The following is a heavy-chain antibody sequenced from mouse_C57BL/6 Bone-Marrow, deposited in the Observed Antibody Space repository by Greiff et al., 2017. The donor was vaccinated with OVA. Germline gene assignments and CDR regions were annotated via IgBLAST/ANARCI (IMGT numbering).Heavy chain of an antibody. CDR2: INPNNGGT. J-gene: IGHJ4*01. CDR1: GYTFTDYY. Sequence: EVQLQQSGPELVKPGASVKISCKASGYTFTDYYMNWVKQSHGKSLEWIGDINPNNGGTSYNQKFKGKATLTVDKSSSTAYMELRSLTSEDSAVYYCARFGPSMDYWGQGTSVTVSS. CDR3: ARFGPSMDY. V-gene: IGHV1-26*01.